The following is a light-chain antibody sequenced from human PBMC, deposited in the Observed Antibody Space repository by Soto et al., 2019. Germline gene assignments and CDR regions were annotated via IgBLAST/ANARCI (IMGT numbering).Light chain of an antibody. J-gene: IGKJ1*01. CDR1: QSVSGW. CDR2: KAS. CDR3: QQYYISSPWT. Sequence: DIQMTQSPSTLSASLGDRVTITCRASQSVSGWLAWYQQKPGKAPKLLIYKASSLESGVPSRFSGSGSGTHFTLTISSLQPDDFATYYCQQYYISSPWTFGQGTKVDIK. V-gene: IGKV1-5*03.